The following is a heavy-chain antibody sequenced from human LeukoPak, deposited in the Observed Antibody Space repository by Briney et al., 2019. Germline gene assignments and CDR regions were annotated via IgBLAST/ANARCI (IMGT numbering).Heavy chain of an antibody. CDR3: ARVSDSSGYIPYYFDY. V-gene: IGHV1-46*01. CDR2: INPSGGST. Sequence: ASVKVSCKASGYTFTSYYMHWVRQAPGQGLEWMGIINPSGGSTSYAQKFQGGVTMTRDTSTSTVYMELSSLRSEDTAVYYCARVSDSSGYIPYYFDYWGQGTLVTVSS. J-gene: IGHJ4*02. D-gene: IGHD3-22*01. CDR1: GYTFTSYY.